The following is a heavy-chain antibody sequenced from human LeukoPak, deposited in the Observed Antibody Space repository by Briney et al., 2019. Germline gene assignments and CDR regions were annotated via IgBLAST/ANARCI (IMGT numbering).Heavy chain of an antibody. Sequence: VKVSCKASGYTFTSYGISWVRQAPGQGLEWMGSISAYNGNTNYAQKLQGRVTMTTDTSTSTAYMELRSLRSDDTAVYYCARDHDYGDYGVGGGYYYYYMDVWGKGTTVTVSS. D-gene: IGHD4-17*01. CDR2: ISAYNGNT. V-gene: IGHV1-18*01. CDR1: GYTFTSYG. CDR3: ARDHDYGDYGVGGGYYYYYMDV. J-gene: IGHJ6*03.